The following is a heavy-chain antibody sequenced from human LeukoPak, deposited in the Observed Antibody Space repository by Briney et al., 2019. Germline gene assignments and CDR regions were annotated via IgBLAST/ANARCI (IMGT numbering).Heavy chain of an antibody. CDR1: GFTFRSYS. J-gene: IGHJ4*02. V-gene: IGHV3-21*01. Sequence: GGSLRLSCAGSGFTFRSYSMMWVRQAPGKELEGVSSIRGDYTETRHAGSLMGRFTISRDNAKKSLYLQMNSLRVEDTAVYYCARGHFGVVLDYWGQGTLVTVSS. D-gene: IGHD3-3*01. CDR2: IRGDYTET. CDR3: ARGHFGVVLDY.